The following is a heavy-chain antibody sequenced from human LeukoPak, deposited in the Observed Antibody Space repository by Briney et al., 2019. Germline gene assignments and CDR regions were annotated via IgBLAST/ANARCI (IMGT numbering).Heavy chain of an antibody. CDR2: IYYSGST. D-gene: IGHD2-15*01. J-gene: IGHJ3*02. Sequence: SETLSLTCTVSGGSISSYYWSWIRQPPGKGLEWIGYIYYSGSTNYNPSLKSRVTISVDTSKNQFSLKLSSVTAADTAVYSCARGGYCSGGSCFSILTGRAFDIWGQGTMVNVSS. CDR1: GGSISSYY. CDR3: ARGGYCSGGSCFSILTGRAFDI. V-gene: IGHV4-59*01.